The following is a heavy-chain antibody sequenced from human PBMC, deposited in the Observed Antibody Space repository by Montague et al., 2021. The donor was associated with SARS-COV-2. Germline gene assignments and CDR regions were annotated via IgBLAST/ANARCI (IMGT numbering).Heavy chain of an antibody. CDR2: INHSGST. V-gene: IGHV4-34*01. D-gene: IGHD2-15*01. CDR1: GGSFSGYY. Sequence: SETLSLTCTVYGGSFSGYYWSWIRQPPGKGLEWIGEINHSGSTNYNPSLKSRVTISVDTSKNHFSLKLSSVTAADTALYYCARDLGFCSGGSCYGYFQHWGQGTLVTVSS. CDR3: ARDLGFCSGGSCYGYFQH. J-gene: IGHJ1*01.